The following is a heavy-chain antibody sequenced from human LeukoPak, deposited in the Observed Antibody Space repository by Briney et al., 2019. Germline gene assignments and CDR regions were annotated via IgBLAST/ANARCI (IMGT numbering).Heavy chain of an antibody. D-gene: IGHD6-19*01. CDR3: ARARGGWYSEY. CDR1: GFTFSSYS. J-gene: IGHJ4*02. CDR2: ISSSGSYI. V-gene: IGHV3-21*01. Sequence: PGGCLRLSCAASGFTFSSYSMNWVRQAPGKGLEWVSSISSSGSYIYYADSVKGRFTISRDNAKNSLYLQMNSLRAEDTAVYYCARARGGWYSEYWGQGTLVTVSS.